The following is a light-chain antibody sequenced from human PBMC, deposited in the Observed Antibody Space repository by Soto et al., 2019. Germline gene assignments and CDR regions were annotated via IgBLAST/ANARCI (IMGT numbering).Light chain of an antibody. CDR1: QTISSW. CDR3: QQYITYPET. CDR2: KAS. V-gene: IGKV1-5*03. J-gene: IGKJ1*01. Sequence: DIEMTQSPSTLSASVGDSVTICCRASQTISSWLAWYQQKPGSAPKLLVYKASSLESGVPARFSGSGSGTEFTLTLRSLQPDDFADYYCQQYITYPETFGRGTKVEIK.